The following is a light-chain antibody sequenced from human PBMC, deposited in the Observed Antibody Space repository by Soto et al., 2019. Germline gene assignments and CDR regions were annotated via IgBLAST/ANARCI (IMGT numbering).Light chain of an antibody. CDR1: SSDVGGYSY. J-gene: IGLJ1*01. Sequence: QSALTQPASVSGSPGQSITISCTGTSSDVGGYSYVSWYQQCPGKAPKLMIFDVSYRPSGVSNRFSDSKSGNTASLTISGLQAEDEADYYCSSYTSSSSDVFGTGTKLTVL. CDR2: DVS. CDR3: SSYTSSSSDV. V-gene: IGLV2-14*01.